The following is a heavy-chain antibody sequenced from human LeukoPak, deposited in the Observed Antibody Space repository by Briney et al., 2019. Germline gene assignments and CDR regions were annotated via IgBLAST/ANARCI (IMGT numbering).Heavy chain of an antibody. CDR1: GFTFSSYD. D-gene: IGHD1-7*01. CDR2: IGIAGDT. J-gene: IGHJ3*02. V-gene: IGHV3-13*01. CDR3: ARGTYPGSDAFDI. Sequence: GGSLRLSCAASGFTFSSYDMHWVRQATGKGLEWVSAIGIAGDTYYPGSVKGRFTISRENAKNSLYLQMNSLRAEDTAVYYCARGTYPGSDAFDIWGQGTMVTVSS.